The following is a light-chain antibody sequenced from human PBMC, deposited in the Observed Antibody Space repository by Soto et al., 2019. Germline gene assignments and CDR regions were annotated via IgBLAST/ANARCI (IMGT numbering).Light chain of an antibody. CDR1: QSVSSY. CDR3: HSFT. Sequence: EIVLTQSPATLSLSPGERATLSCRASQSVSSYLAWYQQKPGQAPRLLIYDASNRATGIPARFSGSGSGTDFTLTISSLEPEDFAVYYCHSFTVGPGTKVYIK. CDR2: DAS. V-gene: IGKV3-11*01. J-gene: IGKJ3*01.